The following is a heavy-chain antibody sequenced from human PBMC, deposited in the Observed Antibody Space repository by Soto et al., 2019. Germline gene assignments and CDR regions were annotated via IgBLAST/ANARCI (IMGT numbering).Heavy chain of an antibody. J-gene: IGHJ6*02. D-gene: IGHD3-10*01. Sequence: QVQLVESGGGVVQPGRSLRLSCAASGFTFSSYGMHWVRQAPGKGLEWVAVISYDRSTKYYADSVKGRFTISRDNSKNTLYLQMNSLRAEDTAVYYCAKSRGSGNNGMDVWGQGTTVTVSS. CDR2: ISYDRSTK. V-gene: IGHV3-30*18. CDR3: AKSRGSGNNGMDV. CDR1: GFTFSSYG.